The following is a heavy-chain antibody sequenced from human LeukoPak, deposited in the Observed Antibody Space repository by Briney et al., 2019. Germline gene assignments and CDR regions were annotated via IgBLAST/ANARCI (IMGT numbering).Heavy chain of an antibody. Sequence: GGSLRLSCEASGFIFSGYGMHWVRQAPGKGLEWVAFIRYDGSNKYYVDSVKGRFTISRDNSKNTLYLQMNSLRAEDTAVYYCAKDNGNSGYDPTDMDVWGKGTTVTVSS. V-gene: IGHV3-30*02. J-gene: IGHJ6*03. CDR3: AKDNGNSGYDPTDMDV. CDR2: IRYDGSNK. CDR1: GFIFSGYG. D-gene: IGHD5-12*01.